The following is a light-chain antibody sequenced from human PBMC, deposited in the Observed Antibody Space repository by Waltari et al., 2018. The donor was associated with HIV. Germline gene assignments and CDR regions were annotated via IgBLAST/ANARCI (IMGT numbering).Light chain of an antibody. V-gene: IGLV6-57*04. CDR2: EDN. CDR1: SGTFATNY. Sequence: NFVLTQPHSVSESPGKTITISCTRSSGTFATNYVQWFQQRPGSAPTIVIYEDNQRPSGVPDRFSGSIDASSNSASLTISGLKTEDEADYYCQSFNSRSAVFGGGTKLTVL. J-gene: IGLJ2*01. CDR3: QSFNSRSAV.